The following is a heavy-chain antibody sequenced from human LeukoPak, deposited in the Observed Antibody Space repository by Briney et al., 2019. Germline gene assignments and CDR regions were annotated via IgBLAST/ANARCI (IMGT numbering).Heavy chain of an antibody. CDR1: GFNFRSYT. V-gene: IGHV3-43*01. D-gene: IGHD3-9*01. J-gene: IGHJ4*02. CDR3: VKERDTMFFDY. Sequence: GGSLRLSCAASGFNFRSYTMHWVRQAPGKGLEWVSLFSGNGRTTYYADSVRGRFTISRDNSKNSVYIQLNSLRSEDTAVYYCVKERDTMFFDYWGQGTLVTVSS. CDR2: FSGNGRTT.